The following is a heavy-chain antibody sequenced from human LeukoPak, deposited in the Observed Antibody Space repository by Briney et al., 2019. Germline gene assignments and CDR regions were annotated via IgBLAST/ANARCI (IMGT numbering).Heavy chain of an antibody. D-gene: IGHD3-22*01. J-gene: IGHJ4*02. Sequence: SETLSLTCAVYGGSFSGYYWSWIRQHPGKGLEWIGEINHSGSTNYNPSLKSRVTISVDTSKNQFSLKLSSVTAADTAVYYCARARLYRYDSSGYYSKTYYFYYWGQGTLVTVSS. CDR3: ARARLYRYDSSGYYSKTYYFYY. CDR2: INHSGST. CDR1: GGSFSGYY. V-gene: IGHV4-34*01.